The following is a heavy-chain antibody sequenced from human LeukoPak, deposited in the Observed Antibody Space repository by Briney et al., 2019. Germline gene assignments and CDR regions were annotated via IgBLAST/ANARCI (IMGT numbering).Heavy chain of an antibody. J-gene: IGHJ4*02. V-gene: IGHV3-30*02. CDR2: IRYDGSNK. Sequence: GGSLRLSCAASGLTFSSYGMHWVRQAPGKGLEWVAFIRYDGSNKYYADSVKGRFTISRDNSKNTLYLQMNSLRAEDTAVYYCAKDDRYNWNDLDYWGQGTLVTVSS. D-gene: IGHD1-1*01. CDR3: AKDDRYNWNDLDY. CDR1: GLTFSSYG.